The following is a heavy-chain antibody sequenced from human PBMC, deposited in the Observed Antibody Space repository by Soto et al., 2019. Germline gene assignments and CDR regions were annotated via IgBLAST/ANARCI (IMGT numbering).Heavy chain of an antibody. V-gene: IGHV3-7*01. CDR2: IKQDGSEK. Sequence: GKGLEWVANIKQDGSEKYYVDSVKGRFTISRDNAKNSLYLQMNSLRAEDTVLYYCARDLVANPPVEAYWRQGTLVTVSS. J-gene: IGHJ4*02. CDR3: ARDLVANPPVEAY. D-gene: IGHD5-12*01.